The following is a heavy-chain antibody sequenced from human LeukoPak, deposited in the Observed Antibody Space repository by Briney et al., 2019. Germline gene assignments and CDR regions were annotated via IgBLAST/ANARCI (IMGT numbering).Heavy chain of an antibody. CDR2: ISGYNGNT. J-gene: IGHJ4*02. CDR1: GYTFTSYG. D-gene: IGHD3-10*01. CDR3: ARVLAGSNYYFDY. V-gene: IGHV1-18*01. Sequence: ASVKVSCKASGYTFTSYGISWVRQAPGQGLEWMGWISGYNGNTNYAQKFQGRVTMTRDTSTSTAYMELSSLRSEDTAVYYCARVLAGSNYYFDYWGQGTLVTVSS.